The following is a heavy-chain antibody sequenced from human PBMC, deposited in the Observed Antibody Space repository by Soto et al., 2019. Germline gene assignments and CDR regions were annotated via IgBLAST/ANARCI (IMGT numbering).Heavy chain of an antibody. J-gene: IGHJ5*02. Sequence: EVQLVESGGGLVQPGRSLRLSCAASGFTFDDYAMHWVRQAPGKGLEWVSGISWNSGSIGYADSVKGRFTISRDNTKNSLYLQMNSLRAEDTALYYCAKDISPYYYGSGSYRFDPWGQGTLVTVSS. V-gene: IGHV3-9*01. CDR2: ISWNSGSI. D-gene: IGHD3-10*01. CDR3: AKDISPYYYGSGSYRFDP. CDR1: GFTFDDYA.